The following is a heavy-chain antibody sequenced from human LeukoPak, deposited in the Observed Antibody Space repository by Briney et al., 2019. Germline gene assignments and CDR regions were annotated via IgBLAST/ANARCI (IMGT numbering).Heavy chain of an antibody. CDR2: INHSGST. Sequence: PSETLSLTCAVYGGSFSGYYWSWIRQPPGKGLEWIGEINHSGSTNYNPSLKSRVTISVDTSKNQFSLKLSSVTAADTAVYYCARVPLGYSMYYFDYWGERTLVTVSS. D-gene: IGHD3-16*01. CDR3: ARVPLGYSMYYFDY. V-gene: IGHV4-34*01. CDR1: GGSFSGYY. J-gene: IGHJ4*02.